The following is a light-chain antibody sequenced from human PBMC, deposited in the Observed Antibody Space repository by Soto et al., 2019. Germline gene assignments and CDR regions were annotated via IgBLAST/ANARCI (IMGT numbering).Light chain of an antibody. CDR2: DAS. CDR3: QQYDNLPPFT. V-gene: IGKV1-33*01. Sequence: DIQMTQSPSSLSASVGDRVTTPCQGSQDFRNNLNWYQQKPGKAPKLLIYDASNLETGVPSRFSGSGSGTDFTFTISSLQPEDIATYYCQQYDNLPPFTFGPGTKVDIK. CDR1: QDFRNN. J-gene: IGKJ3*01.